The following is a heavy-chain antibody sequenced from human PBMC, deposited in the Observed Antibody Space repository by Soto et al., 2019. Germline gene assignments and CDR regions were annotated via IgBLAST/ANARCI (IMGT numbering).Heavy chain of an antibody. D-gene: IGHD2-21*02. CDR1: GFTFSNYA. J-gene: IGHJ4*02. Sequence: EVQLLESGGGLVQPGGSLRLSCAASGFTFSNYAMSWVRQAPGKGLEWVSGISGGGGSSYYADSVKGRFTISRDNSKNTLYLQMHSLRAEDRAVYYCAHNCGVDCHSVFFYWGQGTLVIVSS. CDR3: AHNCGVDCHSVFFY. V-gene: IGHV3-23*01. CDR2: ISGGGGSS.